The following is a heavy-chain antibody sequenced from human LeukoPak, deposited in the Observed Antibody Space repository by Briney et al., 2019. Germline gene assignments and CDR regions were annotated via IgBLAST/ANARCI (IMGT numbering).Heavy chain of an antibody. CDR3: ARVGQGELHYYYYYMDV. D-gene: IGHD3-10*01. CDR1: GFTFSSYW. CDR2: IKQDGSEK. Sequence: GGSLRLSCAASGFTFSSYWMSWVRQAPGKGLEWVASIKQDGSEKYYVDSVKGRFTISRDNAKNSLYLQMNSLRAEDTAVYYCARVGQGELHYYYYYMDVWGKGTTVTVSS. V-gene: IGHV3-7*01. J-gene: IGHJ6*03.